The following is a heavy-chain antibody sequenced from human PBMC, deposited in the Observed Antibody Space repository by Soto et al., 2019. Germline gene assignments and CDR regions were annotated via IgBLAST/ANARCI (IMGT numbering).Heavy chain of an antibody. CDR3: ARVGCSSTSWSCYGMAV. CDR2: INPNSGGT. V-gene: IGHV1-2*02. J-gene: IGHJ6*02. Sequence: GSSVKGACEAAGYTCTGYYRRWGRQAHGKGPEWMGWINPNSGGTNYAQKFQGRVTMTRDTSISTAYMELSRLRSDDMAVYYCARVGCSSTSWSCYGMAVWGQGTTVTVSS. D-gene: IGHD2-2*01. CDR1: GYTCTGYY.